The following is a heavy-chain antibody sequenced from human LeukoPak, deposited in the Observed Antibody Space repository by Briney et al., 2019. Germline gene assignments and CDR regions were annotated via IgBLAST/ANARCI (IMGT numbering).Heavy chain of an antibody. D-gene: IGHD6-19*01. CDR3: AKDAGYSSAWYLEGDAFDV. J-gene: IGHJ3*01. Sequence: SETLSLTCTVSGGSISSYYWSWIRQPPGKGLEWIGYIYYSGNTNYNPSLKSRVTISVDTSKNQFSLRLSSVTAADTAVYYCAKDAGYSSAWYLEGDAFDVWGQGTMVTVSS. CDR1: GGSISSYY. CDR2: IYYSGNT. V-gene: IGHV4-59*08.